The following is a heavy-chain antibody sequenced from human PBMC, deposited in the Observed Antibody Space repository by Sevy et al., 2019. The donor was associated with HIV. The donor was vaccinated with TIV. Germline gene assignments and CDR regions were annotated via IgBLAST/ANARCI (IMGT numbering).Heavy chain of an antibody. CDR3: ARGKSGYGYVLNY. CDR1: GFTVNSNY. Sequence: GGSLRLSCAVSGFTVNSNYMTWVRQAPGKGLEGVSVIHSDDTTYHADSVKDRFTISRDNFKNTLYLHMSSLRAEDTAVYYCARGKSGYGYVLNYWGQGTLVTVSS. J-gene: IGHJ4*02. D-gene: IGHD5-18*01. V-gene: IGHV3-66*01. CDR2: IHSDDTT.